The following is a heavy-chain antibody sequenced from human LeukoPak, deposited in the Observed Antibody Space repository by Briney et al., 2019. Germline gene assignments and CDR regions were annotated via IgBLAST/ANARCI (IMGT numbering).Heavy chain of an antibody. CDR3: AKDEYYYDSSGYCDY. CDR2: ISGSGGST. D-gene: IGHD3-22*01. J-gene: IGHJ4*02. V-gene: IGHV3-23*01. Sequence: GGSLRLSCAASGFTFSSYAMSWVRQAPGKGLEGVSAISGSGGSTYYADSVKGRFTISRDNSKNTLYLQMNSLRAEDTAVYYCAKDEYYYDSSGYCDYWGQGTLVTVSS. CDR1: GFTFSSYA.